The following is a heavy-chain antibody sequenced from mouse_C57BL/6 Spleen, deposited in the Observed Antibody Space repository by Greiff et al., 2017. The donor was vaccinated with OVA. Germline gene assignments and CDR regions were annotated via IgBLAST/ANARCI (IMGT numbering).Heavy chain of an antibody. CDR3: ARGGANWYYFDY. J-gene: IGHJ2*01. D-gene: IGHD4-1*01. V-gene: IGHV1-64*01. CDR2: IHPSSGST. Sequence: QVQLQQPGAELVKPGASVKLSCKASGYTFTSYWMHWVKQRPGQGLEWIGMIHPSSGSTNYNEKFKSKATLTVDKSSSTAYMQLSSLTSEDSAVYYCARGGANWYYFDYWGQGTTLTVSS. CDR1: GYTFTSYW.